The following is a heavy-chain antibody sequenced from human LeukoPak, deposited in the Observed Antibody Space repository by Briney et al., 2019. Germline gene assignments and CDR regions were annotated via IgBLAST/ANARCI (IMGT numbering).Heavy chain of an antibody. Sequence: SQTLFLTCTVSGGSISSRDYYWSRIRQPPGKGLEWIGYISDSGSTRYNPSLKSRVIISVDTSKNHFSMKLTSVTAADTAIYYCAREEAIVAFGIGRSAHNWFDPWGQGTLVTVSS. V-gene: IGHV4-30-4*01. CDR2: ISDSGST. D-gene: IGHD2-15*01. CDR3: AREEAIVAFGIGRSAHNWFDP. J-gene: IGHJ5*02. CDR1: GGSISSRDYY.